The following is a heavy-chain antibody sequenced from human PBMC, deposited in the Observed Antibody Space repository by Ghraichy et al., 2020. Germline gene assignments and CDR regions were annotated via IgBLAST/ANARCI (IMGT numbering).Heavy chain of an antibody. CDR2: IYTSGST. CDR3: ASTLRFSFDYYYYYGMDV. D-gene: IGHD3-3*01. V-gene: IGHV4-4*09. Sequence: SETLSLTCTVSGGSISSYYWSWIRQPPGKGLEWIGYIYTSGSTNYNPSLKSRVTISVDTSKNQFSLKLSSVTAADTAVYYCASTLRFSFDYYYYYGMDVWGQGTTVTVSS. J-gene: IGHJ6*02. CDR1: GGSISSYY.